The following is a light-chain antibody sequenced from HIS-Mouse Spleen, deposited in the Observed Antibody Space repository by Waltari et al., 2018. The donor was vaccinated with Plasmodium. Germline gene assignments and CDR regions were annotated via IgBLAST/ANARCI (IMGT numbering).Light chain of an antibody. J-gene: IGLJ1*01. CDR3: AAWDDSLNGYV. CDR1: SSNIGSNT. CDR2: SNN. Sequence: QSVLTPPPSASGTPGQRVTISCYGRSSNIGSNTVTWYQQLPGTAPKLLIYSNNQRPSGVPDRFSGSKSGTSASLAISGLQSEDEADYYCAAWDDSLNGYVFGTGTKVTVL. V-gene: IGLV1-44*01.